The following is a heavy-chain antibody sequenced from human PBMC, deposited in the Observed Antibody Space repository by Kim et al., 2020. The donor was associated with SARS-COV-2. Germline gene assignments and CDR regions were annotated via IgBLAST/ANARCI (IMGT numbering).Heavy chain of an antibody. Sequence: GGSLRPSCAASGFTFSSYAMHWVRQAPGKGLEWVAVISYDGSNKYYADSVKGRFTISRDNSKNTLYLQMNSLRAEDTAVYYCASPTNYYDSSGYYYWGQG. J-gene: IGHJ4*02. CDR1: GFTFSSYA. V-gene: IGHV3-30-3*01. CDR2: ISYDGSNK. CDR3: ASPTNYYDSSGYYY. D-gene: IGHD3-22*01.